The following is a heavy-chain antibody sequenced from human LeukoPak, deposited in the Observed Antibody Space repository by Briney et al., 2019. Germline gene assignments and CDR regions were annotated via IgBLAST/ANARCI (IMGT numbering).Heavy chain of an antibody. D-gene: IGHD2-21*01. Sequence: GESLKISFKGSGYRFTSYWISWVRPMPGKGLEWMGRIDPSDSYTNYSPSFQGHVTISADKSISTAYLQWSSLKASDTAMYYSARHGAPIPDFDYWGQGTLVTVST. V-gene: IGHV5-10-1*01. J-gene: IGHJ4*02. CDR2: IDPSDSYT. CDR1: GYRFTSYW. CDR3: ARHGAPIPDFDY.